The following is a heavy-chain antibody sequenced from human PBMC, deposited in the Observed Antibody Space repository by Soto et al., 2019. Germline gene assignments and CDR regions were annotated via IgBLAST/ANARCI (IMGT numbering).Heavy chain of an antibody. CDR2: INHSGST. CDR3: ARGRLSMVRGALRYYYYGMDV. Sequence: ETLSLTCAVYGGSFSGYYWSWIRQPPGKGLEWIGEINHSGSTNYNPSLKSRVTISVDTSKNQFSLKLSSVTAADTAVYYCARGRLSMVRGALRYYYYGMDVWGQGTTVTVSS. V-gene: IGHV4-34*01. CDR1: GGSFSGYY. J-gene: IGHJ6*02. D-gene: IGHD3-10*01.